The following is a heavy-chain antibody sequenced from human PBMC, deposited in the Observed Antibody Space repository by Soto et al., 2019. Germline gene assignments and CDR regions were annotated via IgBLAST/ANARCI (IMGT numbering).Heavy chain of an antibody. CDR1: GYTFTSYA. CDR3: AMGCTNGVCSPDYYYYGMDV. CDR2: INAGNGNT. Sequence: ASVKVSCKASGYTFTSYAMHWVRQAPGQRLEWMGWINAGNGNTKYSQKFQGRVTTTRDTSASTAYMELSSLRSEDTAVYYCAMGCTNGVCSPDYYYYGMDVWGQGTTVTVSS. J-gene: IGHJ6*02. V-gene: IGHV1-3*01. D-gene: IGHD2-8*01.